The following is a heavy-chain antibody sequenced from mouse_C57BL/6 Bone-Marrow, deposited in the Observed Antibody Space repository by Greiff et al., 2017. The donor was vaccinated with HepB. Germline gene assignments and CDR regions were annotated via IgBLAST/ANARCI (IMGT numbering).Heavy chain of an antibody. D-gene: IGHD2-2*01. Sequence: QVQLKQPGAELVKPGASVKLSCKASGYTFTSYWMHWVKQRPGQGLEWIGMIHPNSGSTNYNEKFKSKATLTVDKSSSTAYMQLSSLTSEDSAVYYCARSIYYGYDGVAYWGQGTLVTVSA. V-gene: IGHV1-64*01. CDR2: IHPNSGST. CDR3: ARSIYYGYDGVAY. J-gene: IGHJ3*01. CDR1: GYTFTSYW.